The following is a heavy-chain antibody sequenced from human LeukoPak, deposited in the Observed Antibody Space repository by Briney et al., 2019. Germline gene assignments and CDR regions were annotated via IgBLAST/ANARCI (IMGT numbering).Heavy chain of an antibody. CDR3: AKDPIRDHYDTIPSYYFDS. Sequence: PGGSLRLSCAASGFIFSSYAMSWVRQAPGKGLEWASGISRSGGRTYHADSVKGRISISRDNSRNTLFLQMNSLRADDTAVYYCAKDPIRDHYDTIPSYYFDSWGQGTLVTVSS. V-gene: IGHV3-23*01. CDR2: ISRSGGRT. J-gene: IGHJ4*02. CDR1: GFIFSSYA. D-gene: IGHD3-22*01.